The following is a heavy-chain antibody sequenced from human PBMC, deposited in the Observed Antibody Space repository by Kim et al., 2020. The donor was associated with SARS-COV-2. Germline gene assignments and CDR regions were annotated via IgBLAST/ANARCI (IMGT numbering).Heavy chain of an antibody. Sequence: SETLSLTCTVSGGSISSYYWSWIRQPPGKGLEWIGYINNSGSTNNNPSPTSGLTISVATTKNQFSLKLSPVTAADTAVYCGSRHEKLSQYSSGWYHYYYGMDVWGQGTTVTVSS. D-gene: IGHD6-19*01. V-gene: IGHV4-59*01. J-gene: IGHJ6*02. CDR3: SRHEKLSQYSSGWYHYYYGMDV. CDR1: GGSISSYY. CDR2: INNSGST.